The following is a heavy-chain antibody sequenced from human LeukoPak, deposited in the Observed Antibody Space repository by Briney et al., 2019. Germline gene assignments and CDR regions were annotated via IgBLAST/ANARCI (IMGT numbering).Heavy chain of an antibody. CDR1: GGSIGSYY. J-gene: IGHJ4*02. CDR3: ARGYSYGLIGY. D-gene: IGHD5-18*01. CDR2: IYYSGST. V-gene: IGHV4-59*01. Sequence: SETLSLTCTVSGGSIGSYYWSWIRQPPGKGLEWIGYIYYSGSTNYNPSLKSRVTISVDTSKNQFSLKLSSVTAADTAVYYCARGYSYGLIGYWGQGTLVTVSS.